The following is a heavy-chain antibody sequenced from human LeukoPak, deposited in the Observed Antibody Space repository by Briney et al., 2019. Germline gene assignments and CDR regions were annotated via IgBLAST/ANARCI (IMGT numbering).Heavy chain of an antibody. J-gene: IGHJ6*03. D-gene: IGHD3-3*02. CDR3: ARGKLGYYYYHMDA. CDR2: IIPIFGTA. CDR1: GGIFSSYA. Sequence: SVKVSCKASGGIFSSYAISWVRQAPGQGLERMRGIIPIFGTANYAQKFQGRVTITADESTSTAYMELSSLRSEDTAVYYCARGKLGYYYYHMDAWGKGTTVTVSS. V-gene: IGHV1-69*13.